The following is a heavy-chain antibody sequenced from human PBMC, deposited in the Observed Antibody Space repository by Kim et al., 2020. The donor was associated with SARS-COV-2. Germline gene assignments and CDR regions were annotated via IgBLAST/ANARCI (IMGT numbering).Heavy chain of an antibody. Sequence: DSVKGRFTISRDNTKTTLYLQMHSLRAEDTAGYFCAGAMVRGVIITGGMDVWGQGTTVTVSS. V-gene: IGHV3-53*01. J-gene: IGHJ6*02. D-gene: IGHD3-10*01. CDR3: AGAMVRGVIITGGMDV.